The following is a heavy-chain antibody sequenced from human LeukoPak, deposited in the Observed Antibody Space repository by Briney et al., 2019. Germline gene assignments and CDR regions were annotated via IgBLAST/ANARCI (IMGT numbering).Heavy chain of an antibody. D-gene: IGHD3-10*02. V-gene: IGHV3-30*02. CDR3: AELGITMIGGV. CDR1: GFIFRNYG. Sequence: GGSLRLSCEVSGFIFRNYGMHWVRRTPGKGLEWVAFIRSDGSDKYYADSVKGRFTISRDTSKNKLYLQMNSLRAEDTAVYYCAELGITMIGGVWGKGTTVTISS. J-gene: IGHJ6*04. CDR2: IRSDGSDK.